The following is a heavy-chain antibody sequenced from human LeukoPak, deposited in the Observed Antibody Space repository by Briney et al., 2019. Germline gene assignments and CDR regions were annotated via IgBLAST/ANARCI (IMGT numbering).Heavy chain of an antibody. CDR1: GGTFSSYA. J-gene: IGHJ4*02. V-gene: IGHV1-69*01. Sequence: SVKVSCKXSGGTFSSYAISWVRQAPGQGLEWMGGIIPIFGTTNYAQEFQGRVTITADESTSTAYMELSSLRSEDTAVYYCASTLSTIIIAAARPFDYWGQGTLVTVSS. CDR2: IIPIFGTT. CDR3: ASTLSTIIIAAARPFDY. D-gene: IGHD6-13*01.